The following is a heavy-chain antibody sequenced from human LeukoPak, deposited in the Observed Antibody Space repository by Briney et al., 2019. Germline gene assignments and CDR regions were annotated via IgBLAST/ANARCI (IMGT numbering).Heavy chain of an antibody. D-gene: IGHD4-17*01. CDR2: ISSSGSTI. Sequence: PGGSLRLSCAASGFTFSDYYMSWIRQAPGKGLEWVSYISSSGSTIYYADSVKGRFTVSRDNAKNSLYLQMNSLRAEDTAVYYCARVRTTVTYYFDYWGQGTLVTVSS. V-gene: IGHV3-11*01. CDR3: ARVRTTVTYYFDY. J-gene: IGHJ4*02. CDR1: GFTFSDYY.